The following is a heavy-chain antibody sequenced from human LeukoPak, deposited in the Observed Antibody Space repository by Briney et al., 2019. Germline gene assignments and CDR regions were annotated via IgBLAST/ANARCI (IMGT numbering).Heavy chain of an antibody. CDR1: GYTFTGYY. CDR2: INPNSGGT. J-gene: IGHJ4*02. Sequence: ASVKVSCKASGYTFTGYYMHWVRQAPGQGLEWMGRINPNSGGTNYAQKFQGRVTMTRDTSISTAYMELSRLRSDDTAAYYCASSRERIAAAGRDEFDYWGQGTLVTVSS. D-gene: IGHD6-13*01. CDR3: ASSRERIAAAGRDEFDY. V-gene: IGHV1-2*06.